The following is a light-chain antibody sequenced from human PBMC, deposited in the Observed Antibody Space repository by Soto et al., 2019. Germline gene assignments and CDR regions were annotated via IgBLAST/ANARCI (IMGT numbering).Light chain of an antibody. Sequence: DIVMTQSPDSLAVSLGERATINCKSSQSVLYSSNNKNYLAWYQQKPGQPPKLLIYWASTRESGVPDRFSGSGSGTDFTLTISSLQAEDAAVYYCQQYYSTPRTFGGGTKVDI. J-gene: IGKJ4*01. CDR3: QQYYSTPRT. CDR1: QSVLYSSNNKNY. CDR2: WAS. V-gene: IGKV4-1*01.